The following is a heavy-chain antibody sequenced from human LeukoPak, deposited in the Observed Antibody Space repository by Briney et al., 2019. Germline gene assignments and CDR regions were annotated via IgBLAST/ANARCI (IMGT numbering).Heavy chain of an antibody. J-gene: IGHJ6*03. CDR2: ISAYNGNT. Sequence: GASVKVSCKASGYTFTSYGISWVRQAPGQGLEWMGWISAYNGNTNYAQKLQGRVTMTTDTSTSTAYMELRSLRSDDTAVYYCARDGPERGYSSGYYYYYYTDVRGKGTTVTISS. CDR1: GYTFTSYG. CDR3: ARDGPERGYSSGYYYYYYTDV. D-gene: IGHD6-19*01. V-gene: IGHV1-18*01.